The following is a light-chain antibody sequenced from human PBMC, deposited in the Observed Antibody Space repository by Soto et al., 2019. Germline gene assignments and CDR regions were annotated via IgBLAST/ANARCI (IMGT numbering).Light chain of an antibody. J-gene: IGLJ2*01. CDR3: SSYTSSSTLVV. Sequence: QSALTQPASVSGSPGQSITISCTGTSSDVGGYNYVSWYQQHPGKAPKLMIYDVSNRPSGVSNRFSGSKSGNTASLTISGLQDEDDADYYCSSYTSSSTLVVFGGGTQVTVL. V-gene: IGLV2-14*01. CDR2: DVS. CDR1: SSDVGGYNY.